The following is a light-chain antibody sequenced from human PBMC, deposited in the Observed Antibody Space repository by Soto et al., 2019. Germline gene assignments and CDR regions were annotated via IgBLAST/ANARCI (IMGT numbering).Light chain of an antibody. CDR1: QSVSLS. J-gene: IGKJ1*01. CDR2: DSS. CDR3: QQRSNCPRT. Sequence: EIVLTQSPATLSVSVVNIYTXSCRASQSVSLSLAWYQQKPGQTPRLLIYDSSDRATGIPARFSGSGSGTDFTLTISSLEPEDFAVYYCQQRSNCPRTFGQGTKVDIK. V-gene: IGKV3-11*01.